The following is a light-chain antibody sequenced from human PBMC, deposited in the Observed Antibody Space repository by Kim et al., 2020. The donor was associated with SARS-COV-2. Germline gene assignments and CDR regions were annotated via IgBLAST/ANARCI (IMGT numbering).Light chain of an antibody. Sequence: QTATLTCTGHNNKVGNQGAAWLQQHQGHPPKLLSYRNNNRPSGISERLSASRSGNTASLTITGLQPEDEADYYCSAWDSSLSAWVFGGGTQLTVL. CDR2: RNN. V-gene: IGLV10-54*01. J-gene: IGLJ3*02. CDR1: NNKVGNQG. CDR3: SAWDSSLSAWV.